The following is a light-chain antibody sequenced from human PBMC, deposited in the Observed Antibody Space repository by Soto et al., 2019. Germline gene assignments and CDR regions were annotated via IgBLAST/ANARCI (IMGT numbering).Light chain of an antibody. V-gene: IGKV1-39*01. J-gene: IGKJ2*01. CDR1: QSISTS. CDR2: AAS. CDR3: QQSFNTPYT. Sequence: DIQMTQSPSSLSASVRDRVTITCRASQSISTSLNWYQQKPGKAPNLLIYAASSLQSGVPSRFNGTGSETDFTLIISSLQPEDFATYYCQQSFNTPYTFGQGTRLEIK.